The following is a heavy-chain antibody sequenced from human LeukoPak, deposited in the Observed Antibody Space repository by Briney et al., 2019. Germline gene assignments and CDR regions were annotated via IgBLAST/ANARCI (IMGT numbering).Heavy chain of an antibody. CDR3: ARILTGYLPDY. D-gene: IGHD3-9*01. V-gene: IGHV1-8*01. Sequence: GAAVKVSCKASGYSFTCYDINWVRQATGQGLEWVGLMNPNSGNAGYPQKFQGRVTMTRDTSMTTAYMELSSLRSEDTAVYYCARILTGYLPDYWGQGTLVTVSS. CDR1: GYSFTCYD. J-gene: IGHJ4*02. CDR2: MNPNSGNA.